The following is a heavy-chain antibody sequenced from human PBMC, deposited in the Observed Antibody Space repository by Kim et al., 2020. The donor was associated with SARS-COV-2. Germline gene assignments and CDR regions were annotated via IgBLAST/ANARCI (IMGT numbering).Heavy chain of an antibody. V-gene: IGHV1-46*01. J-gene: IGHJ6*02. Sequence: PSGVSTSYAQKFQGRVAITTDTSTSTVYLELSSQRSEDTAVYYCARSGMDVWGQGTTVTVSS. CDR3: ARSGMDV. CDR2: PSGVST.